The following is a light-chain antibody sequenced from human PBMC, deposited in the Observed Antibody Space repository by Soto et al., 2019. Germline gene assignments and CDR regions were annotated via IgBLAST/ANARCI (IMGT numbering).Light chain of an antibody. CDR2: DAS. Sequence: EIVLTQSPATLSLSPGERATLSCRDSQSVSSYLAWYQQKPGQAPRLLIYDASNRATGIPARFSGSGSGTDCTLTISSLEPEDFAVYYCQQRSNWPPITFGGGTKVEIK. J-gene: IGKJ4*01. CDR1: QSVSSY. V-gene: IGKV3-11*01. CDR3: QQRSNWPPIT.